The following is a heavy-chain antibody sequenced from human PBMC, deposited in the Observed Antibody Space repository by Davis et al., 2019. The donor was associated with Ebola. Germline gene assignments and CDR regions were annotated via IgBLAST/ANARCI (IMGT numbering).Heavy chain of an antibody. Sequence: GESLKISCAASGFVFRNYVMSWVRQAPGKGLEWVSTLGTSADTYYADSVKGRFTISKDSSKNTLYLQMNSLRAEDTALYYCAKDTSNIWFDIWGQGTNVTVSS. CDR3: AKDTSNIWFDI. D-gene: IGHD1-26*01. CDR1: GFVFRNYV. CDR2: LGTSADT. J-gene: IGHJ3*02. V-gene: IGHV3-23*01.